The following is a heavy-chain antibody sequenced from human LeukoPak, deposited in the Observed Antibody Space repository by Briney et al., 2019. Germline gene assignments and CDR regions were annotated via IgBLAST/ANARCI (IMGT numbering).Heavy chain of an antibody. CDR3: ARPVYYDSSGYVY. Sequence: GGSLRLSCAASGXTFSRYAMHWVRQAPVKGLDWVAVISYDGSNKYYADSVKGRFTISRDNSKNALFLQMNSLRAEDTALYYCARPVYYDSSGYVYWGQGTLVTVSS. CDR1: GXTFSRYA. V-gene: IGHV3-30-3*01. J-gene: IGHJ4*02. CDR2: ISYDGSNK. D-gene: IGHD3-22*01.